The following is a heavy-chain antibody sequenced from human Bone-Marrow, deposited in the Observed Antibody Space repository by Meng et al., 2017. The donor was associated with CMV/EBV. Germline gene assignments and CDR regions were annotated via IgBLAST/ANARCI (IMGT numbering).Heavy chain of an antibody. CDR2: ISSSSSTI. D-gene: IGHD6-19*01. CDR1: GFTFRSYS. Sequence: GGSRRFSCAASGFTFRSYSMNWVRQAPGKGLEWVSYISSSSSTIYYADSVKGRFTISRDNAKNSLYLQMNSLRAEDTAVYYCARELLRIAVARGLYYYYGMDVWGQGTTVTVSS. CDR3: ARELLRIAVARGLYYYYGMDV. J-gene: IGHJ6*02. V-gene: IGHV3-48*04.